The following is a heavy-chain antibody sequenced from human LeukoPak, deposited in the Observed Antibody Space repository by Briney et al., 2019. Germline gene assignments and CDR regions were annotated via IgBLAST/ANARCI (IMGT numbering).Heavy chain of an antibody. Sequence: GGSLRLSCAASGFTFSSYSMNWVRQTPGRGLEWDSSINSSSSYIYYADSVKGRFTISRDNAKNSLYLQMNSLRAEDTAVYYCARGDLLRYFDWLFRPGDYWGQGTLVTASS. CDR1: GFTFSSYS. CDR3: ARGDLLRYFDWLFRPGDY. CDR2: INSSSSYI. J-gene: IGHJ4*02. V-gene: IGHV3-21*01. D-gene: IGHD3-9*01.